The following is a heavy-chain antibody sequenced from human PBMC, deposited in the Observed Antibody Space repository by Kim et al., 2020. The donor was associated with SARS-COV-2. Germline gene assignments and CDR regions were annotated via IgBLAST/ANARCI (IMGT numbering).Heavy chain of an antibody. CDR3: ASIRVHTIFGVVASSYNRFGP. Sequence: SETLSLTCAVYGGSFSGYYWSWIRQPPGKGLEWIGEINHSGITNYNPSLKSRVTISVDTSKNQFSLKLSSVTAADTAVYYCASIRVHTIFGVVASSYNRFGPWGRGTLVTVSS. CDR2: INHSGIT. J-gene: IGHJ5*02. CDR1: GGSFSGYY. D-gene: IGHD3-3*01. V-gene: IGHV4-34*01.